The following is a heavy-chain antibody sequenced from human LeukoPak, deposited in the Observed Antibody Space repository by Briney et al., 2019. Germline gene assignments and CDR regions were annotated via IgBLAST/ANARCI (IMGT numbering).Heavy chain of an antibody. D-gene: IGHD6-19*01. J-gene: IGHJ4*02. CDR1: GYTFTGYY. CDR3: ARERIAVAGTALGFDY. Sequence: GASVKVSCKASGYTFTGYYMHWVRQAPGQGLEWMGWINPNSGGTNYAQKFQGRVTMTRDTSISTAYMELSRLRSDDTAVYYCARERIAVAGTALGFDYWGQGTLVTVSS. CDR2: INPNSGGT. V-gene: IGHV1-2*02.